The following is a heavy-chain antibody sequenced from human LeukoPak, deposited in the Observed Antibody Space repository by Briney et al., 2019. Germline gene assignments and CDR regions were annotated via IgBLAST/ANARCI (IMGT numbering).Heavy chain of an antibody. Sequence: PSETLSLTCTVSGGSISYYYWSWIRQPPGKGLEWIGYIYYSGSTNYNLSLKSRVTISVDTSKNQFSLKLNSVTAADTAVYYCASQSEYSSSSDYWGQGTLVTVSS. CDR1: GGSISYYY. CDR3: ASQSEYSSSSDY. D-gene: IGHD6-6*01. J-gene: IGHJ4*02. CDR2: IYYSGST. V-gene: IGHV4-59*01.